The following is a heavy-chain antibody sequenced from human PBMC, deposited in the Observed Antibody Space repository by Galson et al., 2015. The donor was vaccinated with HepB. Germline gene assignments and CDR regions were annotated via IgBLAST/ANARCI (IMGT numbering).Heavy chain of an antibody. V-gene: IGHV3-53*01. D-gene: IGHD3-3*01. J-gene: IGHJ4*02. CDR1: VFTVSSNY. CDR2: IYSGGST. Sequence: SLRLSCAASVFTVSSNYMSWVRQAPGKGLEWVSIIYSGGSTYYADSVKGRFTISRDNSKNTLYLQMNSLRAEDTAVYYCARVYYDFWSGHFDYWGQGTLVTVSS. CDR3: ARVYYDFWSGHFDY.